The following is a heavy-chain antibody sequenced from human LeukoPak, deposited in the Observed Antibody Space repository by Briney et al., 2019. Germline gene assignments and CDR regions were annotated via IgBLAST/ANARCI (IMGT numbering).Heavy chain of an antibody. D-gene: IGHD1-26*01. CDR3: AKSDNPREPLNPFDY. J-gene: IGHJ4*02. CDR2: ITWDGGAT. CDR1: EFTFDDFT. Sequence: GGSLRLSCAASEFTFDDFTMYWVRQAPGKGLEWVSLITWDGGATYYADSVKGRFTISRDNSKNSLFLQMSSLRTEDTAVYYCAKSDNPREPLNPFDYWGQGTLVTVSS. V-gene: IGHV3-43*01.